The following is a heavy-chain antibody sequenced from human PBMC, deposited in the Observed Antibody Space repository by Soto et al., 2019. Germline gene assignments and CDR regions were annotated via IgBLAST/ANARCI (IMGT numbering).Heavy chain of an antibody. V-gene: IGHV3-23*01. J-gene: IGHJ4*02. CDR1: GVNFRSYG. Sequence: GGSQRLSSTASGVNFRSYGMSWVRQASGKGLEWVSAISGSGGSTYYADSVKGRFTISRDNSKNTLYLQMNSLRAEDTAVYYCAKDWDWGSRYFDYWGQGTLVTVSS. D-gene: IGHD7-27*01. CDR3: AKDWDWGSRYFDY. CDR2: ISGSGGST.